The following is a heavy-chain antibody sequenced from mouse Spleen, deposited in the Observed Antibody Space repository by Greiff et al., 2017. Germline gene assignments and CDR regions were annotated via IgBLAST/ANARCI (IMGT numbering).Heavy chain of an antibody. CDR1: GYTFTTYP. V-gene: IGHV1-47*01. CDR2: FHPYNDDT. J-gene: IGHJ2*01. Sequence: VQLQQSGAELVKPGASVKMSCKASGYTFTTYPIEWMKQNHGKSLEWIGNFHPYNDDTKYNEKFKGKATLTVEKSSSTVYLELSRLTSDDSAVYYCARGFHYYYGSSYPFFDYWGQGTTLTVSS. CDR3: ARGFHYYYGSSYPFFDY. D-gene: IGHD1-1*01.